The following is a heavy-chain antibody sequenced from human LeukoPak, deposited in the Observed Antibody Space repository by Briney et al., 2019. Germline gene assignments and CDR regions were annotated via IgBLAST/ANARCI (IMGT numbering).Heavy chain of an antibody. Sequence: SETLSLTCTVSGVSISSYYWSWIRQPPGKGLEWIGYIYYSGSTNYNPSLKSRVTISVDTSKNQFSLKLSSVTAADTAVYYCARDRSNNWNGDYFDYWGQGTLVTVSS. D-gene: IGHD1-1*01. CDR1: GVSISSYY. J-gene: IGHJ4*02. V-gene: IGHV4-59*01. CDR3: ARDRSNNWNGDYFDY. CDR2: IYYSGST.